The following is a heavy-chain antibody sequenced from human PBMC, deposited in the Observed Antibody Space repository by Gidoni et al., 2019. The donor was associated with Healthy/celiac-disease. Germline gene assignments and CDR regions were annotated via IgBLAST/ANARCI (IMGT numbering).Heavy chain of an antibody. D-gene: IGHD1-26*01. V-gene: IGHV3-48*03. J-gene: IGHJ4*02. CDR3: ARDCPLGGSYIGLDY. Sequence: EVQLVESGGGLVQPGGSLRLPCAASGFTFSSYEMNWVRQAPGKGLEWVSYISSSGSTIYYADSVKGRFTISRDNAKNSLYLQMNSLRAEDTAVYYCARDCPLGGSYIGLDYWGQGTLVTVSS. CDR1: GFTFSSYE. CDR2: ISSSGSTI.